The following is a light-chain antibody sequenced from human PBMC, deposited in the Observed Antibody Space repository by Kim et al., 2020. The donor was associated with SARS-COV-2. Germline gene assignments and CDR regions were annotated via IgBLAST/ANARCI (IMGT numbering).Light chain of an antibody. Sequence: QSVLTQPPSVSGAPGQRVTISCTGSSSNIGAGYDVHWYQQLPGTAPKLLIYGNNDRPSGVPDRFSGYKSGTSASLAITGLQAEDEADYYCQSYDSSLSAYVFGTGTKVTVL. V-gene: IGLV1-40*01. CDR3: QSYDSSLSAYV. CDR2: GNN. CDR1: SSNIGAGYD. J-gene: IGLJ1*01.